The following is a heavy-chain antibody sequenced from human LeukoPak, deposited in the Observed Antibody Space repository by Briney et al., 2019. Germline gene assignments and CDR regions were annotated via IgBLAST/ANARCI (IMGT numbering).Heavy chain of an antibody. CDR1: GYTFTGYY. Sequence: ASVKVSCKASGYTFTGYYMHWVRQAPGQGLEWMGWINTNSGGTNYAQKFQGRVTMTRDTSIRPAYMELTRLRYDETAVYFCARVLTAPGGFWGQGTLVTVSS. CDR2: INTNSGGT. CDR3: ARVLTAPGGF. V-gene: IGHV1-2*02. J-gene: IGHJ4*02. D-gene: IGHD6-13*01.